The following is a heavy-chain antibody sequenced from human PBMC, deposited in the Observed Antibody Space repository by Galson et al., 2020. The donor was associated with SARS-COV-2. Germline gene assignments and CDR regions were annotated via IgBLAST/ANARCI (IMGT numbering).Heavy chain of an antibody. CDR3: ARPYSVSDSGWFDP. V-gene: IGHV3-30-3*01. J-gene: IGHJ5*02. D-gene: IGHD4-4*01. CDR1: GFTFSSYA. CDR2: ISYDGSNK. Sequence: GESPKISCAASGFTFSSYAMHWVRQAPGKGLEWVAVISYDGSNKYYADSVKGRFTIYRDNSRNTLYLQMNSLSAEDTAVYYRARPYSVSDSGWFDPGGQGTLVTVSS.